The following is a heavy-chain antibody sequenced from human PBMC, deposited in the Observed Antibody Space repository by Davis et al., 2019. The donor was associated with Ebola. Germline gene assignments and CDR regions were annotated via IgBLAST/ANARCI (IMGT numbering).Heavy chain of an antibody. V-gene: IGHV3-23*01. CDR3: AKDTSNIWFDV. CDR1: GFVFSSYV. J-gene: IGHJ3*01. D-gene: IGHD1-26*01. Sequence: GESLKISCAASGFVFSSYVMSWVRRAPGKGLEWVSTLGLSADTYYADSVKGRFTISRDNSKNTLYLQMNGLRVEDTAMYYCAKDTSNIWFDVWGQGTMVTVSS. CDR2: LGLSADT.